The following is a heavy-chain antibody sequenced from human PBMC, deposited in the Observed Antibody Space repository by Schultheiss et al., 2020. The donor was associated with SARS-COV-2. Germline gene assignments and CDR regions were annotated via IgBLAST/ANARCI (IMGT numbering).Heavy chain of an antibody. D-gene: IGHD3-9*01. CDR2: IYTSGST. Sequence: SETLSLTCTVSGGSISSYYWSWIRQPAGKGLEWIGRIYTSGSTYYNPSLKSRVTISVDTSKNQFSLKLSSVTAADTAVYYCARGEIAYYDILTGLDAFDIWGQGTMVTVSS. V-gene: IGHV4-4*07. CDR3: ARGEIAYYDILTGLDAFDI. J-gene: IGHJ3*02. CDR1: GGSISSYY.